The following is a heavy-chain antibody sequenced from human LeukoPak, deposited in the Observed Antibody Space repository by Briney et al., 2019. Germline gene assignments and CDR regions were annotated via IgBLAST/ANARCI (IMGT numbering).Heavy chain of an antibody. CDR2: ISWNSGSI. V-gene: IGHV3-9*01. CDR1: GFTFDDYA. D-gene: IGHD6-19*01. J-gene: IGHJ4*02. Sequence: PGGSLRLSCVASGFTFDDYAMHWVRQAPGKGLEWVSGISWNSGSIGYADSVKGRFTISRDNAKNSLYLQMNSLRAEDTALYYCAKDIRQWLVGVFDYWGQGTLVTVSS. CDR3: AKDIRQWLVGVFDY.